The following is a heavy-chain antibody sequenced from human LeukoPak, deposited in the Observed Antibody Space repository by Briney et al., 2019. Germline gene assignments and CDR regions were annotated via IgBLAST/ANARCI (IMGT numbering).Heavy chain of an antibody. V-gene: IGHV3-7*03. CDR2: IKEDGTEK. D-gene: IGHD1-20*01. J-gene: IGHJ3*02. Sequence: GGSLRLSCAATGFTFGRFWMTWVRQAPGKGLEWVANIKEDGTEKYCVDSLKGRFSISRDNAKESLYLQMNSLRADDTAVYYCAREGYDLGAFDIWGQGTTVTVSS. CDR1: GFTFGRFW. CDR3: AREGYDLGAFDI.